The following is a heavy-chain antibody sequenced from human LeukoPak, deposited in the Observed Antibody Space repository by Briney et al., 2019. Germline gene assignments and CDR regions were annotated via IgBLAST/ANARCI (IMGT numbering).Heavy chain of an antibody. CDR3: ASGPSYCSSTSCYSDYYYGMDV. Sequence: RGSLRLSCAASGFTVSSNYMSWVRQAPGKGLEWVSVIYSGGSTYYADSVKGRFTISRDNSKNTLYLQMNSLRAEDTAVYYCASGPSYCSSTSCYSDYYYGMDVWGQGTTVTVSS. CDR1: GFTVSSNY. D-gene: IGHD2-2*01. J-gene: IGHJ6*02. V-gene: IGHV3-53*01. CDR2: IYSGGST.